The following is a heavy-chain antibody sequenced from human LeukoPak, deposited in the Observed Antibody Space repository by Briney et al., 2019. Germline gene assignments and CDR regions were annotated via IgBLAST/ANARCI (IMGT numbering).Heavy chain of an antibody. CDR2: IKQDGSEK. V-gene: IGHV3-7*03. J-gene: IGHJ6*04. Sequence: GGSLRLSCAASGFTFSSYWMSWVRQAPGKGLEWVANIKQDGSEKYYVDSVKGRFTISRDNDKNSLYRQMNSLRAEDTAVYYCARGGYCSSTSCYRVYYYGMDVWGKGTTVTVSS. CDR1: GFTFSSYW. CDR3: ARGGYCSSTSCYRVYYYGMDV. D-gene: IGHD2-2*01.